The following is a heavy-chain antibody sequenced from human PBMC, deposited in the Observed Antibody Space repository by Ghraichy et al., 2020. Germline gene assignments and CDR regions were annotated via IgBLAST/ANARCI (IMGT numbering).Heavy chain of an antibody. CDR3: TKHRLYCSTTSCPADY. V-gene: IGHV5-51*01. D-gene: IGHD2-2*01. J-gene: IGHJ4*02. CDR1: GYSFTSYW. Sequence: ESLNISCKASGYSFTSYWIGWVRQMPGKGLEWMGIIYPDDTDTRYSPSFQGQVTISADKSITTAYLQWSSLKASDTAIYYCTKHRLYCSTTSCPADYWGQGTLVTVSS. CDR2: IYPDDTDT.